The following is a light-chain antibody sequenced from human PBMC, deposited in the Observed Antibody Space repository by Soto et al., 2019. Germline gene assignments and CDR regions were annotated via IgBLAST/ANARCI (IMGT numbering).Light chain of an antibody. CDR1: SSDVGGYNY. J-gene: IGLJ2*01. CDR3: SSFAGNNNLV. CDR2: EVS. V-gene: IGLV2-8*01. Sequence: QSALTQPPSASGSPGQSVTISCTGTSSDVGGYNYVSWYQQHPGKAPKLMISEVSKRPSGVPDRFSGSKSGNTASLTVSGLQAEDEADYYCSSFAGNNNLVFGGGTSSPS.